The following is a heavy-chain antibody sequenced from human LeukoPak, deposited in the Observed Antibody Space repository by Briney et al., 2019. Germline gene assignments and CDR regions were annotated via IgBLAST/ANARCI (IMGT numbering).Heavy chain of an antibody. CDR1: RFTFSSYG. Sequence: GGSLRLSCAASRFTFSSYGMSWVRQAPGKGLEWVSAISGSGGSTYYVDSVKGRFTISRDNSKNTLYLQMNSLRAEDTAVYYCARVRALDDFWSGYYQGAFDIWGQGTMVTVSS. J-gene: IGHJ3*02. D-gene: IGHD3-3*01. CDR2: ISGSGGST. V-gene: IGHV3-23*01. CDR3: ARVRALDDFWSGYYQGAFDI.